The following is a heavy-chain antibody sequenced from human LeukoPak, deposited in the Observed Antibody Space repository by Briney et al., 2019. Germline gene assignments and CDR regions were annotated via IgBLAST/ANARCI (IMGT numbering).Heavy chain of an antibody. CDR3: ARYCSGGGCYGWFDP. CDR2: IKSDGITT. Sequence: GGSLRLSCAASGFTFSSYWMHWVRQAPGKGLVWVSRIKSDGITTSYADSVKGRFTISRDNAKNTLYLQMSGLRAEDTAVYYCARYCSGGGCYGWFDPWGQGTLVTVSS. J-gene: IGHJ5*02. D-gene: IGHD2-15*01. V-gene: IGHV3-74*01. CDR1: GFTFSSYW.